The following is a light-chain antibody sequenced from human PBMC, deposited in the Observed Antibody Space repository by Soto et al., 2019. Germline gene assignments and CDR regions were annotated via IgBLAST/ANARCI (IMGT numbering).Light chain of an antibody. V-gene: IGKV1-39*01. CDR3: QQGFSLPWT. J-gene: IGKJ1*01. Sequence: DIQVTQSPSSLSASVGDRVTITCRASQDIKNNLNWYQGKPGTAPRLLIYAASNLQSGAPSRFSASGSGTDFALNISSLQPDDFGTYYCQQGFSLPWTFGQGTKVEVK. CDR1: QDIKNN. CDR2: AAS.